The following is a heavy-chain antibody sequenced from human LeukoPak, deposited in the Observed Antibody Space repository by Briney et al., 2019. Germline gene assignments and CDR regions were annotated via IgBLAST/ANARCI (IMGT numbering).Heavy chain of an antibody. J-gene: IGHJ1*01. CDR1: GGSFSGYY. D-gene: IGHD3-22*01. V-gene: IGHV4-34*01. Sequence: PSETLSLTCAVYGGSFSGYYWSWIRQPPGKGLEWIGEINHSGSTNYNPSLKSRVTISVDTSKNQFSLKLSSVTAADTAVYYCARARSFTYYYDSSGYYFKDWGQGTLVTVSS. CDR2: INHSGST. CDR3: ARARSFTYYYDSSGYYFKD.